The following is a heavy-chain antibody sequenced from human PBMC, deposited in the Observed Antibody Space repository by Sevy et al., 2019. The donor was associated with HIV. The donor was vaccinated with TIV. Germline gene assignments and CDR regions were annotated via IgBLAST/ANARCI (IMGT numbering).Heavy chain of an antibody. V-gene: IGHV4-59*01. CDR1: GVSISGYY. CDR3: ARANSEYYYGMDV. Sequence: SETLSLTCSVSGVSISGYYWSWIRQPPGKGLEWIGYIYYNGRTNYKPSLKSRVTISVDTSKNQFSLKVNSVTAADTAVYYCARANSEYYYGMDVWGQGTTVTVSS. D-gene: IGHD4-4*01. J-gene: IGHJ6*02. CDR2: IYYNGRT.